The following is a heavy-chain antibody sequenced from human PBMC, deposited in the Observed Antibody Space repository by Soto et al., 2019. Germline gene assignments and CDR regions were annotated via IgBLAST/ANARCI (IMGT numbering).Heavy chain of an antibody. CDR3: ARHGVWCFDF. Sequence: EMQLVESGGALVQPGGSLRLSCAASGFTFSSSRMAWVRQAPGKGLEWVANINPEGSAEYYVDSVKGRFTISRDNAKNSLYLHMNSLRLEDTALYYCARHGVWCFDFWGQGTLVSISS. V-gene: IGHV3-7*02. J-gene: IGHJ4*02. CDR1: GFTFSSSR. D-gene: IGHD2-8*02. CDR2: INPEGSAE.